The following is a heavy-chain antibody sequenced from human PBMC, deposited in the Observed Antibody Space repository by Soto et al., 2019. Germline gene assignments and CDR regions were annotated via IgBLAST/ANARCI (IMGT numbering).Heavy chain of an antibody. V-gene: IGHV4-59*12. CDR2: IFSSGST. J-gene: IGHJ4*02. CDR1: GGSISSYY. Sequence: SETLSLTCSVSGGSISSYYWSWIRQPPGKGLEWIGYIFSSGSTNYNPSLTSRVTISVDTSKNQFSLKLSSVTAADTAVYYCARVPDDWGKGTLVTVPS. CDR3: ARVPDD.